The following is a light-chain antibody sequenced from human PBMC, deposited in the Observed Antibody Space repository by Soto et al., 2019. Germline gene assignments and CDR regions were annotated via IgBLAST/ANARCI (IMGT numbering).Light chain of an antibody. CDR3: QKYNSAPRT. J-gene: IGKJ1*01. CDR2: AAS. V-gene: IGKV1-27*01. Sequence: DIQMTQSPSSLSASVGARVTITCRARQGIRNYLAWYQQKPGKVPKLLIYAASTLQSGVPSRFSGSGSGTDFTLTISSLQPEDVATYYCQKYNSAPRTFGQGTKVEIK. CDR1: QGIRNY.